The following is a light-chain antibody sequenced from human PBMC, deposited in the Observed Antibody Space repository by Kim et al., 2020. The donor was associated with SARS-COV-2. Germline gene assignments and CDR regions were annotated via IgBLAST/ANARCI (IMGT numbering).Light chain of an antibody. J-gene: IGKJ1*01. CDR1: QDIANS. CDR2: AAS. V-gene: IGKV1-27*01. CDR3: QKYNSAPWT. Sequence: ASVGDRVIITCRASQDIANSLAWYQQKPGKVPQVLIYAASTLQSGVPSRFSGSGSGTEFTLTIGSLQTEDVATYYCQKYNSAPWTFGPGTKVEI.